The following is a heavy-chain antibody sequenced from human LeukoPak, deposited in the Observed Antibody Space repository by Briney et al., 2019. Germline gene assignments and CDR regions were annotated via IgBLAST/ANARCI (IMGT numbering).Heavy chain of an antibody. J-gene: IGHJ4*02. D-gene: IGHD3-10*01. CDR1: GYTFTGYY. CDR3: AREEGFASCFDY. CDR2: INPNSGGT. Sequence: ASVKVSCKASGYTFTGYYMHWVRQAPGQGLEWMGWINPNSGGTNYAQKFQGRVTMTRDTSISTAYMELSRLRSDDTAVYYCAREEGFASCFDYWGQGTLVTVSS. V-gene: IGHV1-2*02.